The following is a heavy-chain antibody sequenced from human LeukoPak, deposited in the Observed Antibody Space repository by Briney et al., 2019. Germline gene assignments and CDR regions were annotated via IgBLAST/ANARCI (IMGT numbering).Heavy chain of an antibody. V-gene: IGHV3-74*01. CDR3: ARARELKDEFDY. CDR2: ITNDGSST. D-gene: IGHD1-7*01. Sequence: GGSLRLSCAASGLTFSSHWMHWVRQAPGKGLVWVSRITNDGSSTTYADSVKGRFTISRDNAKNMLYLQVNSLRAEDTAVYYCARARELKDEFDYWGQGTLVTVSS. CDR1: GLTFSSHW. J-gene: IGHJ4*02.